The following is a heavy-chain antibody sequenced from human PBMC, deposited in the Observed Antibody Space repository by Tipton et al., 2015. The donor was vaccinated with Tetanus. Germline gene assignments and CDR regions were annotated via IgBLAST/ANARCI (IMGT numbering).Heavy chain of an antibody. V-gene: IGHV3-7*01. J-gene: IGHJ6*02. CDR1: GFTFSSYW. Sequence: SLRLSCAASGFTFSSYWMSWVRQAPGKGLEWVANIKQDGSAKYYVDSVKGRFTISRDNAKNSLYLQMNSLRAEDTAVYYCVTVNFPNYYHCGMDVWGQGTTVTVSS. CDR2: IKQDGSAK. CDR3: VTVNFPNYYHCGMDV. D-gene: IGHD1-1*01.